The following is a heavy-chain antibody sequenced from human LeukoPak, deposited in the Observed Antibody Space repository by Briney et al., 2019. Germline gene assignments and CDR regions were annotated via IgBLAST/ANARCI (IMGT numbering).Heavy chain of an antibody. V-gene: IGHV4-34*01. J-gene: IGHJ4*02. D-gene: IGHD4/OR15-4a*01. CDR3: ARSDYRLSDLDY. CDR1: GGSSSGYY. CDR2: INHSGST. Sequence: SETLSLTCAVYGGSSSGYYWSWIRQPPGKGLEWIGEINHSGSTNYNPSLKSRVTISVDTSKNQFSLKLSSVTAADTAVYYCARSDYRLSDLDYWGQGTLVTVSS.